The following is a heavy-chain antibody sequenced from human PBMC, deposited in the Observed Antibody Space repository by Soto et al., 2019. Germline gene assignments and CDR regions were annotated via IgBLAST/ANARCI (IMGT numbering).Heavy chain of an antibody. CDR3: ARSYCISSVCYSFDW. CDR2: IYWDDDK. Sequence: SGPTLVKPTQTLTLTCTFSGFSLTTSGVGVGWIRQAPGKALDWLALIYWDDDKRYSPSLRSRLAITRDTSKNQVVLTMTNMDPVDTGTYYCARSYCISSVCYSFDWWGQGTLVTVSS. J-gene: IGHJ5*01. CDR1: GFSLTTSGVG. D-gene: IGHD2-8*01. V-gene: IGHV2-5*02.